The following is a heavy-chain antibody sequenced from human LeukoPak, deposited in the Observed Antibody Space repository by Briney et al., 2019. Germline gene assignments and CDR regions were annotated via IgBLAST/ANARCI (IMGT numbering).Heavy chain of an antibody. Sequence: PGGSLRLSCAASGFTFSSYGIHWVRQAPDKGLEWVAVVSYDGSNKYYAESVKGRFTIFRDNSRNTLYLQMNSLRAEDTAVYYCARVGGFGYCTSTSCPPEYWGQGTLVTVSS. CDR1: GFTFSSYG. D-gene: IGHD2-2*01. CDR2: VSYDGSNK. V-gene: IGHV3-30*03. CDR3: ARVGGFGYCTSTSCPPEY. J-gene: IGHJ4*02.